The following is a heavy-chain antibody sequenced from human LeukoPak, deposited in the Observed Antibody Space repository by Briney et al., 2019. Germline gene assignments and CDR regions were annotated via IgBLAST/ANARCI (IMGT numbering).Heavy chain of an antibody. CDR2: IIPIFGIA. CDR1: GGTFSSYA. CDR3: ARDSPLYGSSGWYNY. Sequence: SVKVSCKASGGTFSSYAISWVRQAPGQGLEWMGGIIPIFGIANYAQKFQGRVTITADKSTSTAYMELSSLRSEDTAVYYCARDSPLYGSSGWYNYWGQGTLVTVSS. J-gene: IGHJ4*02. D-gene: IGHD6-19*01. V-gene: IGHV1-69*10.